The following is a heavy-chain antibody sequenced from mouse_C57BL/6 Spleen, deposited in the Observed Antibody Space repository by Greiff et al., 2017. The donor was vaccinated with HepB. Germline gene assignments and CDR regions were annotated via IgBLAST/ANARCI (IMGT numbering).Heavy chain of an antibody. J-gene: IGHJ1*03. CDR3: ARYVPWYFDV. V-gene: IGHV1-22*01. CDR1: GYTFTDYN. Sequence: EVQLQQSGPELVKPGASVKMSCKASGYTFTDYNMHWVKQSHGKSLEWIGYINPNNGGTSYNQKFKGKATLTADKSSSTAYMQLNSLTSEDSAVYFCARYVPWYFDVWGTGTTVTVSS. CDR2: INPNNGGT.